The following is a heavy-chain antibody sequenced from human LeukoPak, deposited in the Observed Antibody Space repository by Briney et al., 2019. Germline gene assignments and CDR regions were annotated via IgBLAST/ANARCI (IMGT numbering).Heavy chain of an antibody. D-gene: IGHD3-22*01. CDR1: GGSVSSSNW. Sequence: SGTLSLTCAVSGGSVSSSNWWNWVRQPPGKGLEWIGEIHHSGTTNYNPSLKSRVTISVDKSKNQISLKLSSVTAADTAVYYCARRTYDISGLIPHPGVFNMWGQGTMVPAFS. J-gene: IGHJ3*02. V-gene: IGHV4-4*02. CDR3: ARRTYDISGLIPHPGVFNM. CDR2: IHHSGTT.